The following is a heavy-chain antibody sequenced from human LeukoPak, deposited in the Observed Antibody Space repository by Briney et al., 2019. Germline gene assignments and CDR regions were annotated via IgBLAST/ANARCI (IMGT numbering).Heavy chain of an antibody. D-gene: IGHD4-23*01. J-gene: IGHJ6*03. V-gene: IGHV3-73*01. CDR1: GFTFSGSA. CDR2: IRSKTYSYAT. Sequence: PGGSLRLSCAASGFTFSGSAMHWVRQASGKGLEWVGRIRSKTYSYATAYTASVKGRFTISRDDSKNTAYLQMNSLKTEDTAVYYCTLTAGTTVVSPYYYYMDVWGKGTTVTVSS. CDR3: TLTAGTTVVSPYYYYMDV.